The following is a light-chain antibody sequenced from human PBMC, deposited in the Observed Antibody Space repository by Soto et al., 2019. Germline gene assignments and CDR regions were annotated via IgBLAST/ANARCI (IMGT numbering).Light chain of an antibody. Sequence: DVVMTQSPLSLPVTLGQPASISCRSSQSLVYSDGNTYLNWFQQRPGQSPRRLIYKVSNRDSGVPDRFSGSGSGTDFTLKISRLEAEDVGVYYCMQGTHWPPGLTFGGGTKVEIK. CDR3: MQGTHWPPGLT. CDR2: KVS. V-gene: IGKV2-30*01. CDR1: QSLVYSDGNTY. J-gene: IGKJ4*01.